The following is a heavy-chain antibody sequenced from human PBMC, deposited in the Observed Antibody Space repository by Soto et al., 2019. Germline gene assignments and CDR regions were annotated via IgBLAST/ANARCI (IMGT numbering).Heavy chain of an antibody. D-gene: IGHD3-16*01. CDR1: GFTVSSNY. CDR2: IYSGGST. CDR3: ESDRGGPLFDN. Sequence: GGSLRLSCAASGFTVSSNYMSWVRQAPGKGLEWVSVIYSGGSTYYADSVKGRFTISRDNSKNTLYLQMNSLRAEDTAVYYCESDRGGPLFDNGAQGTLATVP. V-gene: IGHV3-53*01. J-gene: IGHJ4*02.